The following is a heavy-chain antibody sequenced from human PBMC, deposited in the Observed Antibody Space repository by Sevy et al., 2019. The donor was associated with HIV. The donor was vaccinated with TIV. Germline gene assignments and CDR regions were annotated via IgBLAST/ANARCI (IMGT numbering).Heavy chain of an antibody. J-gene: IGHJ4*02. Sequence: GGSLRLSCAASRLTVSSNFMSWVRQAPGKGLEWVSVIYIGGSTYYADSVKGRFTISRDDSKNTLYLQMNSLRAEDTAVYYCARGKHISDYYGSFDYWGQGTLVTVSS. CDR3: ARGKHISDYYGSFDY. V-gene: IGHV3-53*01. CDR1: RLTVSSNF. D-gene: IGHD3-3*01. CDR2: IYIGGST.